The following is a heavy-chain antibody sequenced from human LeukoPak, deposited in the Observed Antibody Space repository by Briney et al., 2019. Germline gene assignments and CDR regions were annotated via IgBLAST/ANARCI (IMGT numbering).Heavy chain of an antibody. V-gene: IGHV4-59*01. CDR3: ARAGRRDHVNSMFDS. CDR2: IYYSGST. Sequence: SETLSLTGTVSGGSISSYFWSWIRQRPEKGLECIGYIYYSGSTNYNPSLKSRVAISVDTSKNQFSLKLTSVTAADTAVYYCARAGRRDHVNSMFDSWGQGTLVTVSS. CDR1: GGSISSYF. J-gene: IGHJ5*01. D-gene: IGHD5-24*01.